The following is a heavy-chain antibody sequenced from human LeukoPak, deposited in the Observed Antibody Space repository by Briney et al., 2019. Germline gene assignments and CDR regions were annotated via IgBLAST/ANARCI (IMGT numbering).Heavy chain of an antibody. D-gene: IGHD3-22*01. V-gene: IGHV3-23*01. CDR3: AKEVVRNFDY. Sequence: PGRSLRLSCAASGFTFSNCAMSWVRQAPGKGLEWVSAISVSGETTYYADSVKGRFTISRDDSKNTLYLQMNSLRAEDTAVYYCAKEVVRNFDYWGQGTLVTVSS. J-gene: IGHJ4*02. CDR2: ISVSGETT. CDR1: GFTFSNCA.